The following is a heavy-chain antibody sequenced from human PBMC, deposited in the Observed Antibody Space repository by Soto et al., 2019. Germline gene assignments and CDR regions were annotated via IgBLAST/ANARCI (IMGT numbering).Heavy chain of an antibody. Sequence: PGGSLRLSCAASGFTFDDYAMHWVRQAPGKGLEWVSGISWNSGSIGYADSVKGRLTISRDNAKNSLYLQMNSLRAEDTALYYCAKDWDGSVFGAFDIWGQGTMVTVSS. J-gene: IGHJ3*02. D-gene: IGHD3-10*01. CDR1: GFTFDDYA. CDR2: ISWNSGSI. CDR3: AKDWDGSVFGAFDI. V-gene: IGHV3-9*01.